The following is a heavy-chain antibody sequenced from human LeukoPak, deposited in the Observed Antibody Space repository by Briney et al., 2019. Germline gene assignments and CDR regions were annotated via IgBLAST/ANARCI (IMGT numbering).Heavy chain of an antibody. V-gene: IGHV3-11*01. CDR2: ISSSGSTI. CDR3: AGYCGGGTCNAAGY. CDR1: GFTFSDYY. D-gene: IGHD2-15*01. Sequence: GSLXLSCAASGFTFSDYYMSWIRQAPGKGLEWVSYISSSGSTIYYADSVKGRFTTSRDNARNSLYLQMNSLRAEDTAVYYCAGYCGGGTCNAAGYWGQGTLVTVSS. J-gene: IGHJ4*02.